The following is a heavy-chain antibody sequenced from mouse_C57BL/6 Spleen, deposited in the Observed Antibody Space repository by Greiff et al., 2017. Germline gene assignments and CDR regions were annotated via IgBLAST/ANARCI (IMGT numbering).Heavy chain of an antibody. CDR1: GFTFSDYG. V-gene: IGHV5-17*01. CDR2: ISSGSSTI. D-gene: IGHD1-1*01. Sequence: EVQLVESGGGLVKPGGSLKLSCAASGFTFSDYGMHWVRQAPEKGLEWVAYISSGSSTIYYADTVKGRFTISRDNAKNTLFLQMTSLRSEDTAMYYCARESTVVAWYFDVWGTGTTVTVSS. J-gene: IGHJ1*03. CDR3: ARESTVVAWYFDV.